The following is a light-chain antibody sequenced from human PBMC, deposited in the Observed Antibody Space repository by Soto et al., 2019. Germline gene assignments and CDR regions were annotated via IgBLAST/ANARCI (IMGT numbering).Light chain of an antibody. V-gene: IGKV3-15*01. CDR3: QQYNSWPLT. Sequence: EIVMTQSPDTLSVSPGERATLSCRASQSVNSKLAWYQQKPGQVPRLFMYDISTRATGIPARFSGSGSGTEFTLTITSLQSEDSAVYFCQQYNSWPLTFGGGTKVDIK. CDR1: QSVNSK. CDR2: DIS. J-gene: IGKJ4*01.